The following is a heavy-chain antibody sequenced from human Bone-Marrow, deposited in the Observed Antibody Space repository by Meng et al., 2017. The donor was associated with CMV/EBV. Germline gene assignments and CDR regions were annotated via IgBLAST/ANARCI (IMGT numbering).Heavy chain of an antibody. CDR2: ISSSSSYI. Sequence: GESLKISCAASGFTFSDYYMSWIRQAPGKGLEWVSSISSSSSYIYYADSVKGRFTISRDNAKNSLYLQMNSLRAEDTAVYYCAKRLWELANFNDYWGQGTLVTVSS. J-gene: IGHJ4*02. CDR1: GFTFSDYY. V-gene: IGHV3-11*03. CDR3: AKRLWELANFNDY. D-gene: IGHD1-26*01.